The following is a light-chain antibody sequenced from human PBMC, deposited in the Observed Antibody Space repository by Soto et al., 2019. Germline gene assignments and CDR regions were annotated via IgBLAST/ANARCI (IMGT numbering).Light chain of an antibody. CDR3: MQALQTQFT. V-gene: IGKV2-28*01. J-gene: IGKJ4*01. CDR2: LGS. CDR1: ESLLHSNGYNY. Sequence: EIVMTQSPLSLPVTPGEPASISCRSSESLLHSNGYNYLDWYLQKPGQSPQLLIYLGSNRASGVPDRFSGSGSGTDFTLKISRVEAEDVGVYYCMQALQTQFTFGGGTKVEI.